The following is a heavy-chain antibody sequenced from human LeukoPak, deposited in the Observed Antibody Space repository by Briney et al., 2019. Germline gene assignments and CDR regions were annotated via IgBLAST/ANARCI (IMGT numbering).Heavy chain of an antibody. Sequence: SETLSLTCAVYGGFFSGYYWSWIRQPPGKGLEWIGEINHSGSTNYNPSLKSRVTISVDTSKNQFSLKLSSVTAADTAVYYCARGRYSSSWTDYWGQGTLVTVSS. CDR1: GGFFSGYY. CDR3: ARGRYSSSWTDY. V-gene: IGHV4-34*01. J-gene: IGHJ4*02. D-gene: IGHD6-13*01. CDR2: INHSGST.